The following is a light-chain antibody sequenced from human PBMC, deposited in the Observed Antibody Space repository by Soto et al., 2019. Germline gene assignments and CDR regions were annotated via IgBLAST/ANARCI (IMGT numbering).Light chain of an antibody. Sequence: QTVVTQSPSASASLGASVKLTCTLSSGHSSYAIAWHQQQPEKGPRSLMKLSSDGSHSKGDGIPDRFSGSSSGAERYLTISSLQSEDEADYYCQTWGTGIRVFGGGTQLTVL. CDR2: LSSDGSH. V-gene: IGLV4-69*02. CDR1: SGHSSYA. J-gene: IGLJ3*02. CDR3: QTWGTGIRV.